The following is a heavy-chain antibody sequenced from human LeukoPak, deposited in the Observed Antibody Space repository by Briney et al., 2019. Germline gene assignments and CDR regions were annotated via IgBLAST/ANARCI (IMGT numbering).Heavy chain of an antibody. D-gene: IGHD2-2*01. CDR3: ARSHIVVVPAAPWTYGMDV. Sequence: ASVKVSCKASGYTLTSYDINWGRQATGQGLEWMGWMNPNSGNTGYAQKFQGRVTMTRNTSISTAYMELSSLRSEDTAVYYCARSHIVVVPAAPWTYGMDVWGQGTTVTVSS. J-gene: IGHJ6*02. CDR2: MNPNSGNT. CDR1: GYTLTSYD. V-gene: IGHV1-8*01.